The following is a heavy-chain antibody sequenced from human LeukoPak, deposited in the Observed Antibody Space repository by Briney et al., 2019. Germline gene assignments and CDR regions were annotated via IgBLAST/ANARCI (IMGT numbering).Heavy chain of an antibody. D-gene: IGHD6-13*01. J-gene: IGHJ4*02. Sequence: GGSLRLSCVASGFTFSTYGVNWVRQAPGKGLAWVAVISHHGSNKFYADSVKGRFTISRDNSNNMVYLQMNSLRAEDTAVYYCAKASPGYSTSTSARWGQGTLVTVSS. V-gene: IGHV3-30*18. CDR1: GFTFSTYG. CDR3: AKASPGYSTSTSAR. CDR2: ISHHGSNK.